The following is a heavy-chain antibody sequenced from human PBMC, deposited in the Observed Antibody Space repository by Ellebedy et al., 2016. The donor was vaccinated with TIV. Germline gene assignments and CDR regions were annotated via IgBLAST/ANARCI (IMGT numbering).Heavy chain of an antibody. D-gene: IGHD3-10*01. V-gene: IGHV3-23*01. CDR3: ASNQRSYGSGGYFAY. Sequence: PGGSLRLSCAASGFTFSNSARSWVPQTPGKGLEWVSAIRDNGESTYYANSVRGRFTISRDNSKNTLYLRMKNLRAEDTAIYYWASNQRSYGSGGYFAYWGQGTLVTVSS. CDR2: IRDNGEST. CDR1: GFTFSNSA. J-gene: IGHJ4*02.